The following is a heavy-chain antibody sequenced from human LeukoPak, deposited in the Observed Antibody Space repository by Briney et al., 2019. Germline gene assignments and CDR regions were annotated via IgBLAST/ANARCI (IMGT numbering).Heavy chain of an antibody. CDR3: ARSLGYCTNGVCPRYFDY. Sequence: SETLSLTCTVSGGSISSYYWSWIRQPPGKGLEWIGYIYYSGSTNYNPSLKSRVTISVDTSKNQFSLKLSSVTAADTAVYYCARSLGYCTNGVCPRYFDYWGQGTLVTVSS. J-gene: IGHJ4*02. D-gene: IGHD2-8*01. CDR1: GGSISSYY. V-gene: IGHV4-59*01. CDR2: IYYSGST.